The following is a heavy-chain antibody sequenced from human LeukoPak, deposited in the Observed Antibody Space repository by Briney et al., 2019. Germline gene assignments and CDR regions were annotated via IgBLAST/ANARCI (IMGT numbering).Heavy chain of an antibody. Sequence: SETLSLTCTVSGGSISSGGYYWSWIRQSPGKGLEWIGYIYYSGSTDYNPSLKSRVTISVDTSKNQFSLKLSSVTAADTAVYYCARGLSGRGHYSDYWGQGALVTVSS. J-gene: IGHJ4*02. V-gene: IGHV4-61*08. CDR2: IYYSGST. CDR1: GGSISSGGYY. CDR3: ARGLSGRGHYSDY. D-gene: IGHD3-10*01.